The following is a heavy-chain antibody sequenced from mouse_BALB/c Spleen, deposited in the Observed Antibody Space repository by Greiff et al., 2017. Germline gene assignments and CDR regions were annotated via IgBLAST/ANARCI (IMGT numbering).Heavy chain of an antibody. CDR3: TRPYYYGSSPWFAY. V-gene: IGHV1-15*01. CDR2: IDPETGGT. CDR1: GYTFTDYE. Sequence: ESGAELVRPGASVTLSCKASGYTFTDYEMHWVKQTPVHGLEWIGAIDPETGGTAYNQKFKGKATLTADKSSSTAYMELRSLTSEDSAVYYCTRPYYYGSSPWFAYWGQGTLVTVSA. D-gene: IGHD1-1*01. J-gene: IGHJ3*01.